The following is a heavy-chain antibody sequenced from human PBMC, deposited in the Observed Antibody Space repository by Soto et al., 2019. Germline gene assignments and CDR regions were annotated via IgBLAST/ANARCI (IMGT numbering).Heavy chain of an antibody. CDR1: GFTFSSYW. CDR3: ARAQPPYYDFWSGYYGMDV. V-gene: IGHV3-74*01. CDR2: INSDGSST. Sequence: PGGSLRLSCAASGFTFSSYWMHWVRQAPGKGLVWVSRINSDGSSTSYADSVKGRFTISRDNAKNTLYLQMNSLRAEDTAVYYCARAQPPYYDFWSGYYGMDVWGQGTTATVSS. D-gene: IGHD3-3*01. J-gene: IGHJ6*02.